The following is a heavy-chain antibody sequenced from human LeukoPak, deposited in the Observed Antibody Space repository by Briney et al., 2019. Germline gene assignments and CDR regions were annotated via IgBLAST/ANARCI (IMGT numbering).Heavy chain of an antibody. J-gene: IGHJ3*02. CDR2: IYHSGST. D-gene: IGHD3-16*02. Sequence: SQTLSLTCAVSGGSISSGGYSWSWIRQPPRKGLEWIGYIYHSGSTYYNPSLKSRVTISVDRSKNQFSLKLSSVTAADTAVYYCARGSVWGSYRSSDAFDIWGQRTMVTVSS. CDR1: GGSISSGGYS. CDR3: ARGSVWGSYRSSDAFDI. V-gene: IGHV4-30-2*01.